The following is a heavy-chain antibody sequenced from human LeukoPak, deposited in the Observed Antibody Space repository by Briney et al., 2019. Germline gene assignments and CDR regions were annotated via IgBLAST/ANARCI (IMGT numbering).Heavy chain of an antibody. CDR3: ARMGGYSGYATH. CDR2: IHYSGTT. D-gene: IGHD5-12*01. Sequence: SETLSLTCTVSGGSISTYYWSWIRQPPGKGLDWIGYIHYSGTTNYNPSLKNRVTISLDTSKNQFSLNLGSVTAADTAVYFCARMGGYSGYATHWGQGTLVTVSP. J-gene: IGHJ4*02. V-gene: IGHV4-59*08. CDR1: GGSISTYY.